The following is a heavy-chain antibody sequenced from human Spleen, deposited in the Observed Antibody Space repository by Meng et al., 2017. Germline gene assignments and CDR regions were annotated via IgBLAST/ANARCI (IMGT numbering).Heavy chain of an antibody. CDR3: ARDYGSGSYYPYFDY. J-gene: IGHJ4*02. Sequence: QVQLVQSGAEVKKPGASVKVFCKASGYRFTIHAMNWVRQAPGQGLEWMGWINTKTGNPTYAQGFTGRFVFSLDTSVSTAYLQISSLKAEDTAVYYCARDYGSGSYYPYFDYWGQGTLVTVSS. CDR2: INTKTGNP. V-gene: IGHV7-4-1*02. CDR1: GYRFTIHA. D-gene: IGHD3-10*01.